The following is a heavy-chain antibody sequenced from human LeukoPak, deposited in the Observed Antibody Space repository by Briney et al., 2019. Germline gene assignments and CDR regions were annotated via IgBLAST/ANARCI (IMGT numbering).Heavy chain of an antibody. V-gene: IGHV1-69*04. CDR2: IIPVLGIG. J-gene: IGHJ6*02. Sequence: SVKVSCKASGGTFSSYGISWVRQAPGQGLEWMGRIIPVLGIGNYAQKFQGRVTITADKSTSTAYMAVSGLRSEDTAVYYCARQVGGYNSYHMDVWGQGTTVTVSS. D-gene: IGHD5-24*01. CDR3: ARQVGGYNSYHMDV. CDR1: GGTFSSYG.